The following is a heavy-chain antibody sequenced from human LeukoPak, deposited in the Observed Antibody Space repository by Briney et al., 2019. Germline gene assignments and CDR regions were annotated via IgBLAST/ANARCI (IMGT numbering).Heavy chain of an antibody. V-gene: IGHV3-23*01. CDR3: AKGGHYGDLRGAFDY. D-gene: IGHD4-17*01. J-gene: IGHJ4*02. CDR1: GFTFSSYA. Sequence: PGGSLRLSCAASGFTFSSYAMSWVRQAPGKGLEWVSAISGSGGSTYYADSVKGRFTISRDNSKNTLYLQMNSLRAEDTAVYYCAKGGHYGDLRGAFDYWGQGTLVTVSS. CDR2: ISGSGGST.